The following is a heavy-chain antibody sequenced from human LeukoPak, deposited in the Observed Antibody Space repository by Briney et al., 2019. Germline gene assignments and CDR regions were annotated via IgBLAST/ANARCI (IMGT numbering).Heavy chain of an antibody. Sequence: PGGSLRLSCAASGFTSSSYALNWVRQAPGKGLEWVATVSGSGDRMYHADSVKGRFTISRDNSKNTIYLQMNSLRAEDTALYYCAKAAAPGFDFWGQGTLVTVSS. V-gene: IGHV3-23*01. D-gene: IGHD6-13*01. CDR1: GFTSSSYA. J-gene: IGHJ4*02. CDR3: AKAAAPGFDF. CDR2: VSGSGDRM.